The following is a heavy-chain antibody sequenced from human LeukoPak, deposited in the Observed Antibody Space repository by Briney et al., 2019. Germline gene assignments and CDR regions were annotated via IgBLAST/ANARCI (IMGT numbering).Heavy chain of an antibody. CDR2: IIPIFGTA. CDR3: ARDLSYYDSSGYYFDY. J-gene: IGHJ4*02. D-gene: IGHD3-22*01. CDR1: GYTFTSYA. V-gene: IGHV1-69*13. Sequence: ASVKVSCKASGYTFTSYAMHWVRQAPGQGLEWMGGIIPIFGTANYAQKFQGRVTITADESTSTAYMELSSLRSEDTAVYYCARDLSYYDSSGYYFDYWGQGTLVTVSS.